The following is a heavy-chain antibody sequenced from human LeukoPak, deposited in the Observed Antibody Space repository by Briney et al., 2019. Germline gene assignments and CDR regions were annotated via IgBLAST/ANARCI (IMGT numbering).Heavy chain of an antibody. V-gene: IGHV4-59*08. J-gene: IGHJ3*02. D-gene: IGHD3-10*01. Sequence: SETLSLTCTVSGGSISSYYWSWIRQPPGKGLEWIGYIYYSGSTNYNPSLKSRVTISVDTSKNQFSLKLSSVTAADTAVYYCARHRRFGWFGELLFNRAFDIWGQGTMVTASS. CDR1: GGSISSYY. CDR2: IYYSGST. CDR3: ARHRRFGWFGELLFNRAFDI.